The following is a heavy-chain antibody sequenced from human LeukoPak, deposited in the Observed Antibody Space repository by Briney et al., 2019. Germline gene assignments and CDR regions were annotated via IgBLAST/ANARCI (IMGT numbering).Heavy chain of an antibody. D-gene: IGHD3-10*01. CDR1: GGSFSGYY. CDR3: ARHDDYPGFGRGLDP. CDR2: INHSGST. Sequence: SETLSLTCAVYGGSFSGYYWSWIRQPPGKGLEWIGEINHSGSTSYNPSLKSRVTISADTSKNHFSLKLYSVTAADTAVYYCARHDDYPGFGRGLDPWGQGSLVTVTS. J-gene: IGHJ5*02. V-gene: IGHV4-34*01.